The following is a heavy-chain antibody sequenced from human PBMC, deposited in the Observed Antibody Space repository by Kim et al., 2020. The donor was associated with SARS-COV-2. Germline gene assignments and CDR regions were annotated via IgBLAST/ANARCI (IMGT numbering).Heavy chain of an antibody. V-gene: IGHV3-7*01. CDR3: AQYDFWSGYSFGF. Sequence: GGSLRLSCAASEFSSRSYWMSWVRQAPGKGLEWVANINQDGSQKYYVDSVKGRFTISRDSAKNSLYLQMNSLRVEDTAVFFCAQYDFWSGYSFGFWGQGTLVTVSS. CDR1: EFSSRSYW. J-gene: IGHJ4*02. CDR2: INQDGSQK. D-gene: IGHD3-3*01.